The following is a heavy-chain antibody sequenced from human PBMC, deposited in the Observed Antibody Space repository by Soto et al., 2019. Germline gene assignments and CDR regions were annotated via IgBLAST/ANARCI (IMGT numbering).Heavy chain of an antibody. D-gene: IGHD3-22*01. CDR3: ATRGQYYYDSSGYRYIDY. CDR2: FDPEDGET. CDR1: GYTLTELS. V-gene: IGHV1-24*01. J-gene: IGHJ4*02. Sequence: ASVKVSCKVSGYTLTELSMHWVRQAPGKGLEWMGGFDPEDGETIYAQKFQGRVTMTEDTSTDTAYMELSSLRSEDTAVYYCATRGQYYYDSSGYRYIDYWGQGTLVTVSS.